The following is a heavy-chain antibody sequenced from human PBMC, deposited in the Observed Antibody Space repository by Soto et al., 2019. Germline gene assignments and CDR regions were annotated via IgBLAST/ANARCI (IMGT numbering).Heavy chain of an antibody. V-gene: IGHV3-74*01. CDR3: TRGLPNYSSFDS. Sequence: EVQLVESGGGLVQPGESLRLSCAASGFTFSSYWMQWIRQAPGKGLVWASRVSRDGSSTVYANSVKGRVTISRDKAKNTLYLQMNSLSDEDTAVYYCTRGLPNYSSFDSWGQGTLVTVSS. J-gene: IGHJ4*02. CDR2: VSRDGSST. CDR1: GFTFSSYW. D-gene: IGHD4-4*01.